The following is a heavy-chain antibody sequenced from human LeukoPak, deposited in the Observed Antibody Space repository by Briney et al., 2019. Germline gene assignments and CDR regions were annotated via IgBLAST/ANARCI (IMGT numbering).Heavy chain of an antibody. CDR1: GFTFSSYT. D-gene: IGHD5-18*01. CDR2: ISSSSSYM. Sequence: PGGSLRLSCAASGFTFSSYTMNWVRQAPGKGPEWVSSISSSSSYMYYADSLKGRFTISRDNAKNSLYLQMNSLRAEDTAVYYCARDDSEDYWGQGTLVTVSS. CDR3: ARDDSEDY. V-gene: IGHV3-21*01. J-gene: IGHJ4*02.